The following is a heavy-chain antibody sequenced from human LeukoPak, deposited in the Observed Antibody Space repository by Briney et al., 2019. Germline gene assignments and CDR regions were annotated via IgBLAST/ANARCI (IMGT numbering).Heavy chain of an antibody. Sequence: PGGSLRLSCVTSEFTFSSYEMNWVRQAPGKGLEWVSYISGSGSPIFYADSVKGRFTISRDNAQNSLYLQMNSLRAEDTAVYYCARDPPGTTVFDAFDIWGQGTMVTVSS. CDR1: EFTFSSYE. J-gene: IGHJ3*02. V-gene: IGHV3-48*03. CDR3: ARDPPGTTVFDAFDI. D-gene: IGHD1-1*01. CDR2: ISGSGSPI.